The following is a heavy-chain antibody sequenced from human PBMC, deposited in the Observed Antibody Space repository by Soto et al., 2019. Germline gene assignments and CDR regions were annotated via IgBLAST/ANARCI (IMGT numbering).Heavy chain of an antibody. D-gene: IGHD4-17*01. Sequence: GASVKVSCKASGYTFSSYAISWVRQAPGQGLEWMGGIIPIFGTANYAQKFQGRVTITADESTSTAYMELSSLRSEDTAVHYCATSSTVNDAFDIWGQGTMVTVSS. CDR3: ATSSTVNDAFDI. V-gene: IGHV1-69*13. CDR2: IIPIFGTA. J-gene: IGHJ3*02. CDR1: GYTFSSYA.